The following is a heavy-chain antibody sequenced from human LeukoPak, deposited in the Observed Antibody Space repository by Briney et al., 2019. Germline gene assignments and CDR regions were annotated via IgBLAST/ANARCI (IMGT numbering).Heavy chain of an antibody. J-gene: IGHJ4*02. Sequence: ETLSLTCAVYGGSFSGYYWSWIRQPPGKGLEWIGEINHSGSTNYNPSLKSRVTISVDTSKNQFSLKLSSVTAADTAVYYCARGPNEYYYDSSGYYPYWGQGALVTVSS. D-gene: IGHD3-22*01. CDR2: INHSGST. V-gene: IGHV4-34*01. CDR1: GGSFSGYY. CDR3: ARGPNEYYYDSSGYYPY.